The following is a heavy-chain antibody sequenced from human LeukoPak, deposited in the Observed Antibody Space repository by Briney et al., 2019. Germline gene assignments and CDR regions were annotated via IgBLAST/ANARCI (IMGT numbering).Heavy chain of an antibody. V-gene: IGHV3-21*04. J-gene: IGHJ3*02. CDR2: ISDGSTYI. CDR1: GFTFNTYS. Sequence: GGSLRLSCAASGFTFNTYSMNWVRQAPGKGLEWVSSISDGSTYIYYADSVKGRFTISRDNSKNTLYLQMNSLRAEDTAVYYCAKHGPSRSRNGGAFDIWGQGTMVTVSS. D-gene: IGHD5-24*01. CDR3: AKHGPSRSRNGGAFDI.